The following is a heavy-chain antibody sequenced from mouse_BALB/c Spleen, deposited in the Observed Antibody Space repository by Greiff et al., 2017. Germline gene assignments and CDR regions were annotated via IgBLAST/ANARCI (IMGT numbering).Heavy chain of an antibody. CDR1: GYTFTSYY. CDR3: TRGAGYYLMDY. CDR2: INPSNGGT. D-gene: IGHD2-3*01. V-gene: IGHV1S81*02. J-gene: IGHJ4*01. Sequence: QVQLQQSGAELVKPGASVKLSCKASGYTFTSYYMYWVKQRPGQGLEWIGGINPSNGGTNFNEKFKSKATLTVDKSSSTAYMQLSSLISEDSAVYYCTRGAGYYLMDYWGQGTSVTVSS.